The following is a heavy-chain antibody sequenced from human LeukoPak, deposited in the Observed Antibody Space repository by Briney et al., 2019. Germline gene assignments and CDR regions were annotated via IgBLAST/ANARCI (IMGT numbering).Heavy chain of an antibody. J-gene: IGHJ4*02. D-gene: IGHD5-18*01. CDR2: IRYDGSNK. V-gene: IGHV3-30*02. CDR3: ARGYSYGEPYGTFDY. Sequence: GGSLRLSCAASGFTFSSYGMHWVRQAPGKGLEWVAFIRYDGSNKYYADSVKGRFTISRDNSKNTLYLQMNSLRAEDTAVYYCARGYSYGEPYGTFDYWGQGTLVTVSS. CDR1: GFTFSSYG.